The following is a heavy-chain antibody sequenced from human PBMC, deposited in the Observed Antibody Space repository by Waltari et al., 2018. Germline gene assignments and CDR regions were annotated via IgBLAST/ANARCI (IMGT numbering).Heavy chain of an antibody. D-gene: IGHD3-16*02. J-gene: IGHJ5*02. CDR2: INHSGST. CDR3: AREVDYIWGSYRKGGWFDP. V-gene: IGHV4-34*01. CDR1: GGSFSGYH. Sequence: QVQLQQWGAGLLKPSETLSLTCAVYGGSFSGYHWSWIRQPPGKGLEWIGEINHSGSTNYNPSLKSRVTISVDTSKNQFSLKLSSVTAADTAVYYCAREVDYIWGSYRKGGWFDPWGRGTLVTVSS.